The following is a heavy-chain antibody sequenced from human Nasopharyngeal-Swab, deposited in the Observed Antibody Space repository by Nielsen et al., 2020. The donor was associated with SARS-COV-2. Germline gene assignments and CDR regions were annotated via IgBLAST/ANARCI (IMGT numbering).Heavy chain of an antibody. CDR2: IVPILGIA. V-gene: IGHV1-69*04. D-gene: IGHD1-26*01. J-gene: IGHJ4*02. Sequence: SVKVSCKASGGTFSSYAISWVRQAPGQGLEWMGRIVPILGIANYAQKFQGRVTITADKSTSTAYMELSSLRSEDTAVYYCAGAIVGATGDYWGQGTLVTVSS. CDR3: AGAIVGATGDY. CDR1: GGTFSSYA.